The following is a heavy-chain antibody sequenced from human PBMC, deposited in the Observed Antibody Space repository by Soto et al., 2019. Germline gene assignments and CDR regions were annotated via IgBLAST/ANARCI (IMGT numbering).Heavy chain of an antibody. J-gene: IGHJ4*01. CDR3: SALGYCRGWNCYLNGF. CDR1: GGSISSSSYY. V-gene: IGHV4-39*01. CDR2: IYYSGST. Sequence: QLQLQESGPGLVKPSETLSLTCTVSGGSISSSSYYWGWIRQPPGKGLEWIGSIYYSGSTYYNPSLKSRVTLSVDTAKDPFPLELSLVAGADTAVYYWSALGYCRGWNCYLNGFRGPGTL. D-gene: IGHD2-15*01.